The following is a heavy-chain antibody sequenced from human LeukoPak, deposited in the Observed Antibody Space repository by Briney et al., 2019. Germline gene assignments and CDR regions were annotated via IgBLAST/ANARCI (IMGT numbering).Heavy chain of an antibody. CDR3: ATYGDYTQFQH. Sequence: GESLKLSCKGSGYKFTDYWIGWVRQMPGKGLEWMGIIYPGDSDTRYSPSCQGQVTISADKSISTAYLQWSSLKASDSAMYYCATYGDYTQFQHWGQGTLVTVSS. CDR1: GYKFTDYW. CDR2: IYPGDSDT. V-gene: IGHV5-51*01. J-gene: IGHJ1*01. D-gene: IGHD4-17*01.